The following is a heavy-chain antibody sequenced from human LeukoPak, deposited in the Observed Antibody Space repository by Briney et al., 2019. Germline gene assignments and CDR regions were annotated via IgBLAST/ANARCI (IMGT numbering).Heavy chain of an antibody. CDR3: ARAGIAAAGPPEY. Sequence: SVKVPCKASGGTFRSYAISWVRQAPGQGLEWMGRIIPILGIANYAQKFQGRVTITADKSTSTAYMELSSLRSEDTAVYYCARAGIAAAGPPEYWGQGTLVTVSS. CDR2: IIPILGIA. J-gene: IGHJ4*02. V-gene: IGHV1-69*04. D-gene: IGHD6-13*01. CDR1: GGTFRSYA.